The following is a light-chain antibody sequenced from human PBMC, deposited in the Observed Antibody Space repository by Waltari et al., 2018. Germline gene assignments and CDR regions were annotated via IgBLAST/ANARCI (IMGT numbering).Light chain of an antibody. Sequence: EIVLTQSPGTLSLSPGERATLSCSASQTVRTTYLSWYQQKPGQAPTLLIYGASSRSTGIPDRSSGSGSGTDFSLTISSLEPEDFAVYYCQQYDSSPLTFGGGTKVEIK. V-gene: IGKV3-20*01. CDR2: GAS. CDR1: QTVRTTY. J-gene: IGKJ4*01. CDR3: QQYDSSPLT.